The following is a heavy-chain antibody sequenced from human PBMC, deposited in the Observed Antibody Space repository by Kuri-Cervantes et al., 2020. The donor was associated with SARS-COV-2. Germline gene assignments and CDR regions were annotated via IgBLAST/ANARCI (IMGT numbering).Heavy chain of an antibody. J-gene: IGHJ4*02. Sequence: SVNVSCKASGGTFSSYAISWVRQAPGQGLEWMGGIIPIFGTANYAQKFQGRVTITTDESTSTAYVELSSLRSEDTAVYYCARGGDCSSTSCYISRLFDYWGQGTLVTVSS. CDR1: GGTFSSYA. CDR2: IIPIFGTA. D-gene: IGHD2-2*02. CDR3: ARGGDCSSTSCYISRLFDY. V-gene: IGHV1-69*05.